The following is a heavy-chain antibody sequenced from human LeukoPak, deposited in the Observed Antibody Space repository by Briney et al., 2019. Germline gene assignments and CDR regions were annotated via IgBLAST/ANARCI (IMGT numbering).Heavy chain of an antibody. J-gene: IGHJ4*02. CDR1: GFTFSTYA. V-gene: IGHV3-23*01. CDR3: AKARVSSGRHFDY. D-gene: IGHD6-19*01. CDR2: ISGGGDNT. Sequence: PGGSLRLSCAASGFTFSTYAMSWVRQAPGKGLEWVSCISGGGDNTYYADSVKGRFTIFRDNSKNTLSLQMNSLRAEDTAAYYCAKARVSSGRHFDYWGQGTLVTVSS.